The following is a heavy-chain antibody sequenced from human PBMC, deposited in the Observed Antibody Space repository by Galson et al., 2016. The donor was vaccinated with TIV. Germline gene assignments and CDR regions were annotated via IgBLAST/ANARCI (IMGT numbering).Heavy chain of an antibody. Sequence: SVKVSCKASGYTFTRYYMHWVRQAPGQGLEWMGVIDPGADTTTYAQKFQGRVTMTRETSTSTVYMGLSSLRSDDTAVYYCATFSGASGTFDYWGQGALVTVSS. CDR3: ATFSGASGTFDY. CDR1: GYTFTRYY. J-gene: IGHJ4*02. V-gene: IGHV1-46*01. D-gene: IGHD2-15*01. CDR2: IDPGADTT.